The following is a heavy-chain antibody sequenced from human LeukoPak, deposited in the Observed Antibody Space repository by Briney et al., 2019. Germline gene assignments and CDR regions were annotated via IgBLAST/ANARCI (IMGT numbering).Heavy chain of an antibody. Sequence: GASVKVSCKASGYTFTSYGISWVRQAPGQGLEWMGWISAYNGNTNYAQKLQGRVTMTTDTSTSTAYIELRSLRSDDTAVYYCASGIAVAGNNPPFDYWGQGTLVTVSS. CDR1: GYTFTSYG. CDR3: ASGIAVAGNNPPFDY. V-gene: IGHV1-18*01. CDR2: ISAYNGNT. D-gene: IGHD6-19*01. J-gene: IGHJ4*02.